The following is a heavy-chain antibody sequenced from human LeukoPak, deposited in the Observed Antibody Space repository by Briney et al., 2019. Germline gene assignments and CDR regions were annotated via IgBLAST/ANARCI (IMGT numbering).Heavy chain of an antibody. J-gene: IGHJ5*02. CDR3: ERDYGA. Sequence: GGSLRLSCAASGFTFSRYWMHWVRQAPGKGLVWVSRINSDGSATTYADFVKGRFTISRDNAKNTLYPQMNSLRVDDTAMYYCERDYGAWGQGTLVTVSP. CDR2: INSDGSAT. D-gene: IGHD4/OR15-4a*01. V-gene: IGHV3-74*03. CDR1: GFTFSRYW.